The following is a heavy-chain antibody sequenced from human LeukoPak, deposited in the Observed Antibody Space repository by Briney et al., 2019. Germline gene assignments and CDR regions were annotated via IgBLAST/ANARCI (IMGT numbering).Heavy chain of an antibody. V-gene: IGHV1-2*06. D-gene: IGHD4-17*01. Sequence: ASVKVSCKASGYTFTGYYMHWVRQAPGQGLEWMGRINPNSGGTNYAQKFQGRVTMTRDTSVSTAYMELSRLRSDDTAVYYCARDQGDYGDYSVDYWGQGTLVTVSS. CDR2: INPNSGGT. J-gene: IGHJ4*02. CDR1: GYTFTGYY. CDR3: ARDQGDYGDYSVDY.